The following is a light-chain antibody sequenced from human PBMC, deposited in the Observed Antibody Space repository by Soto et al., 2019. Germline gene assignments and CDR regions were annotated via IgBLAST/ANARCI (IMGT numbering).Light chain of an antibody. Sequence: DIQLTQSPSTLSASIGDRVTITCRASQSISTWLAWYQQKPGTAPKLLIYKASTLEGGVPSRFSGSRSRTEFTLTVSSLQPDDVATYYCQQYNDSFPYTVGQGTKVDSK. CDR2: KAS. CDR1: QSISTW. CDR3: QQYNDSFPYT. J-gene: IGKJ2*01. V-gene: IGKV1-5*03.